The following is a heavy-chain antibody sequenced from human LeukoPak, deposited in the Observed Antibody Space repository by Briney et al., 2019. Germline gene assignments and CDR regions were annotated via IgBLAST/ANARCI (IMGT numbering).Heavy chain of an antibody. J-gene: IGHJ3*02. V-gene: IGHV4-30-2*01. CDR3: ARGGDILTERAFDI. CDR2: IYHSGST. D-gene: IGHD3-9*01. CDR1: GGSISSGGYS. Sequence: SETLSLTCAVSGGSISSGGYSWSWIRQPPGKGLEWIGYIYHSGSTYYNPSLKSRVTISVDRSKNQFSLRLSSVTAADTAVYYCARGGDILTERAFDIWGQGTMVTVSS.